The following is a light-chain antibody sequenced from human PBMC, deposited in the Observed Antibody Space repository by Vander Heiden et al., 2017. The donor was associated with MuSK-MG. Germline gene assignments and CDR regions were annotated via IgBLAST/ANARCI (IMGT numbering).Light chain of an antibody. CDR3: QQRNNWPPEVT. V-gene: IGKV3-11*01. CDR1: QSVSIY. CDR2: NAS. Sequence: EIVLTQSPATLSLSPGERATLSCRASQSVSIYLAWYQQKPGQAPRLLIYNASKRATGIPARFSGSGSGTDFTLTIGSLEPEDFAVYYCQQRNNWPPEVTCGQGTRLEIK. J-gene: IGKJ5*01.